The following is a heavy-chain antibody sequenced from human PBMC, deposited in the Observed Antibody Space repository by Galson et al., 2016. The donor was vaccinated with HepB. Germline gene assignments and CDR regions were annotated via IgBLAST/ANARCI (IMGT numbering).Heavy chain of an antibody. V-gene: IGHV3-64D*06. J-gene: IGHJ4*02. CDR2: XXNNXXXI. Sequence: SLRLSCAASGFAFNXXXMHXXRQAXXXGLXXVSAXXNNXXXIYYADSVKGRFTISRDSSKYILYLQMSRLRADDTAVXYCVKDQTGSDFWSSYYIYFDYWGQGTLVTVSS. CDR3: VKDQTGSDFWSSYYIYFDY. CDR1: GFAFNXXX. D-gene: IGHD3-3*01.